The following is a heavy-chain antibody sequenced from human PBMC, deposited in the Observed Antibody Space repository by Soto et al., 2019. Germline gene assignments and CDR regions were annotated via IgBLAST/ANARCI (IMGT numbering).Heavy chain of an antibody. J-gene: IGHJ5*02. CDR3: AREVNSSPARGPNWFDP. V-gene: IGHV4-4*02. Sequence: QVQLQESGPGLVQPSGTLSLTCAVSGDSINNSHWWSWVRQTPGKGLEWIGETYHSGTINYNPSLKTRVTISIDKSKNQFSLKMNSVIAADTAVYYCAREVNSSPARGPNWFDPWGQGTLVTVSS. CDR2: TYHSGTI. CDR1: GDSINNSHW. D-gene: IGHD6-13*01.